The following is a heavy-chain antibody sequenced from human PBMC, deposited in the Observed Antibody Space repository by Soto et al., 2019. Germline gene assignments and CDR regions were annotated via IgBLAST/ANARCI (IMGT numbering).Heavy chain of an antibody. Sequence: PGGSLRLSCAASGFIFSDHYMDWVRQAPGKGLEWVGRTRDKAHSYTTEYAASVKGRFTISRDDSKNSLFLQMNSLKTEDTAVYYCARVRSSSWGLDAFDIWGQGTMVTVSS. D-gene: IGHD6-13*01. CDR1: GFIFSDHY. CDR3: ARVRSSSWGLDAFDI. J-gene: IGHJ3*02. V-gene: IGHV3-72*01. CDR2: TRDKAHSYTT.